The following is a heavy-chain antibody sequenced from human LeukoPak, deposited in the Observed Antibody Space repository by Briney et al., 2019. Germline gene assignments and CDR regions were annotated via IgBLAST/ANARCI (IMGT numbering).Heavy chain of an antibody. CDR2: ISDSGSNT. CDR1: GFTFSRYA. CDR3: AKGGLPGDY. D-gene: IGHD3-16*01. V-gene: IGHV3-23*01. Sequence: GGSLRPSCAASGFTFSRYAMSWVRQAPGKGLEWVSGISDSGSNTNYADSVKGRFTISRDNSKNTLYLQMNSLRAEDTAVYYCAKGGLPGDYWGQGTLVTVSS. J-gene: IGHJ4*02.